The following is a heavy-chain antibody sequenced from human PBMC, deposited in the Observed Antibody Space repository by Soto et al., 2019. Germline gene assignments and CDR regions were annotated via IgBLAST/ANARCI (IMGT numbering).Heavy chain of an antibody. CDR3: AKDGRYCSSTSCYGWGGYYYYYMDV. CDR1: GFTFSSYG. V-gene: IGHV3-30*18. J-gene: IGHJ6*03. D-gene: IGHD2-2*01. CDR2: ISYDGSNK. Sequence: QVQLVESGGGVVQPGRSLRLSCAASGFTFSSYGMHWVRQAPGKGLEWVAVISYDGSNKYYADSVKGRLTISRDNSKNSLYLQMSSLRAEDTAVYYCAKDGRYCSSTSCYGWGGYYYYYMDVWGKGTTVTVSS.